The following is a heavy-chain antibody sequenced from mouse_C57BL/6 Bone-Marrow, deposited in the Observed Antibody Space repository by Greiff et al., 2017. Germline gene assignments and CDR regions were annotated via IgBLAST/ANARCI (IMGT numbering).Heavy chain of an antibody. D-gene: IGHD1-1*02. Sequence: QVQLKESGAELMKPGASVKLSCKATGYTFTGYWIEWVKQRPGHGLEWIGEILPGSGSTNYNEKFKGKATFTTDTSSNTAYMQLNSLTTEDSAIYYCARKGLWYWYFDVWGTGTTVTVSS. CDR3: ARKGLWYWYFDV. V-gene: IGHV1-9*01. CDR1: GYTFTGYW. J-gene: IGHJ1*03. CDR2: ILPGSGST.